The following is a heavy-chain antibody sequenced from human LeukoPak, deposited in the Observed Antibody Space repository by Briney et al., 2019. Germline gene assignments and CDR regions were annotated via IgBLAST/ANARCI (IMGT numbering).Heavy chain of an antibody. D-gene: IGHD5-12*01. J-gene: IGHJ5*02. V-gene: IGHV1-69*02. CDR2: IIPILGIA. CDR1: GGTFSSYT. Sequence: ASVKVSCKASGGTFSSYTISWVRQAPGQGLEWIGRIIPILGIANYAQKFQGRVTITADKSTSTAYMELSSLRSEDTAVHYCARGARGYSGYDPKNWFDPWGQGTLVTVSS. CDR3: ARGARGYSGYDPKNWFDP.